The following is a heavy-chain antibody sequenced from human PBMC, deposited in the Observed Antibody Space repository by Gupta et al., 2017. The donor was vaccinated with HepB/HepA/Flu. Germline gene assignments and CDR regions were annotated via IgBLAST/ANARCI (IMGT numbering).Heavy chain of an antibody. CDR2: ISSNGGST. CDR3: ARERGLRYFDL. D-gene: IGHD3-16*01. V-gene: IGHV3-64*01. Sequence: PGKGLEYVSSISSNGGSTSYANSVKGRFTISRDNSKNTLYLQMGSLRAEDMAVYYCARERGLRYFDLWGRGTLVTVSS. J-gene: IGHJ2*01.